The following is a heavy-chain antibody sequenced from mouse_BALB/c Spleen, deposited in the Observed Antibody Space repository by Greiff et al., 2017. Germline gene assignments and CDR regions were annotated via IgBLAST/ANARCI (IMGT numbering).Heavy chain of an antibody. CDR3: ARSGLLRLRLYYAMDY. CDR1: GFTFSSFG. D-gene: IGHD1-2*01. J-gene: IGHJ4*01. V-gene: IGHV5-17*02. Sequence: EVKVVESGGGLVQPGGSRKLSCAASGFTFSSFGMHWVRQAPEKGLEWVAYISSGSSTIYYADTVKGRFTISRDNPKNTLFLQMTSLRSEDTAMYYCARSGLLRLRLYYAMDYWGQGTSVTVSS. CDR2: ISSGSSTI.